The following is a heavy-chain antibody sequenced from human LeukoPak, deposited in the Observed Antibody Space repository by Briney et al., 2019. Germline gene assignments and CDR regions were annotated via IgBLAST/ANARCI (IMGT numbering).Heavy chain of an antibody. CDR1: GYTFTGYY. V-gene: IGHV1-2*06. CDR3: ARVQGGYSSGFSEPFDP. J-gene: IGHJ5*02. CDR2: INPNSGGT. Sequence: ASVKVSCKASGYTFTGYYMHWVRQAPGQGLELMGRINPNSGGTNYAQKFQGRVTMTRDTSISTAYMELSRLRSDDTAVYYCARVQGGYSSGFSEPFDPWGQGTLVTVSS. D-gene: IGHD6-25*01.